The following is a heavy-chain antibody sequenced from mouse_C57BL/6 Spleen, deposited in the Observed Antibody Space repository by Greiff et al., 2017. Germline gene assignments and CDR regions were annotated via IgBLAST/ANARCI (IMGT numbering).Heavy chain of an antibody. CDR1: GYAFSSSW. Sequence: QVQLQQSGPELVKPGASVKISCKASGYAFSSSWMNWVKQRPGKGLEWIGRIYPGDGDTNYNGKFKGKATLTADKSSSTAYMQLSSLTSEDSAVYFCASDYDGFAYWGQGTLVTVSA. D-gene: IGHD2-4*01. V-gene: IGHV1-82*01. CDR3: ASDYDGFAY. J-gene: IGHJ3*01. CDR2: IYPGDGDT.